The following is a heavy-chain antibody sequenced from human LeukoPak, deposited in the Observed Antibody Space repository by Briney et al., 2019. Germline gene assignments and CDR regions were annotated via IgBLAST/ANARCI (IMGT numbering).Heavy chain of an antibody. J-gene: IGHJ4*02. CDR1: GGTFSSYA. V-gene: IGHV1-3*01. CDR3: ARADGYSSSWQPFDY. Sequence: AASVKVSCKASGGTFSSYAMHWVRQAPGQRLEWMGWINAGNGNTKYSQKFQGRVTITRDTSASTAYMELSSLRSEDTAVYYCARADGYSSSWQPFDYWGQGTLVTVSS. D-gene: IGHD6-13*01. CDR2: INAGNGNT.